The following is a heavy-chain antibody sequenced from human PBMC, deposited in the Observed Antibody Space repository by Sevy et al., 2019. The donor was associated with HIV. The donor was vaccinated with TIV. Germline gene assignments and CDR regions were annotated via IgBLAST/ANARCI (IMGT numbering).Heavy chain of an antibody. CDR3: ARDQRDYGDYKNYYYYYMDV. D-gene: IGHD4-17*01. CDR1: GGSISSYY. V-gene: IGHV4-59*01. CDR2: IYYSGST. J-gene: IGHJ6*03. Sequence: SETLSLTCTVSGGSISSYYWSWIRQPPGKGVEWIGYIYYSGSTNYNPSLKSRVTISVDTSKNQFSLKLSSVTAADTAVYYCARDQRDYGDYKNYYYYYMDVWGKGTTVTVSS.